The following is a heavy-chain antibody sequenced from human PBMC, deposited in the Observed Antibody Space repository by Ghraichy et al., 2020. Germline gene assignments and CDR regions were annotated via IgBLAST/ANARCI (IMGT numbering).Heavy chain of an antibody. CDR3: ARDRSYSASGNLFSDIFDS. CDR2: VKRDGSQK. J-gene: IGHJ3*02. D-gene: IGHD3-10*01. CDR1: GFSFSNYW. V-gene: IGHV3-7*04. Sequence: LSLTCAASGFSFSNYWMTWVRQAPGKGLEWVANVKRDGSQKSSVDSVKGRFTIARDNVKNSLYLEMNSLRAEDTAVYYCARDRSYSASGNLFSDIFDSWGQGTMVTVSS.